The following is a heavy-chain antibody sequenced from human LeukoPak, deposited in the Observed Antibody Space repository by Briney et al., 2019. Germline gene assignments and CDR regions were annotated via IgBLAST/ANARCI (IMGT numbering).Heavy chain of an antibody. CDR3: ARAASNFYNWFDP. J-gene: IGHJ5*02. CDR2: MNPNSGNT. D-gene: IGHD2/OR15-2a*01. CDR1: GYTFTGYY. V-gene: IGHV1-8*03. Sequence: ASVKVSCKASGYTFTGYYMHWVRQAPGQGLEWMGWMNPNSGNTGYAQKFQGRVTITRNTSISTAYMELSSLRSEDTAVYYCARAASNFYNWFDPWGQGTLVTVSS.